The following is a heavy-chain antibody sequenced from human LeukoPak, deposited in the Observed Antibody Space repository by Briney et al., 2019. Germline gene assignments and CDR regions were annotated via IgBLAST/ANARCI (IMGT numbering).Heavy chain of an antibody. V-gene: IGHV1-69*05. D-gene: IGHD2-15*01. Sequence: SVKVSCKASGYTFTSYDINWVRQATGQGLEWMGGIIPIFGTANYAQKFQGRVTITTDESTSTAYMELSSLRSEDTAVYYCARVARGHDCSGGSCYSGYFDYWGQGTLVTVSS. CDR1: GYTFTSYD. CDR3: ARVARGHDCSGGSCYSGYFDY. CDR2: IIPIFGTA. J-gene: IGHJ4*02.